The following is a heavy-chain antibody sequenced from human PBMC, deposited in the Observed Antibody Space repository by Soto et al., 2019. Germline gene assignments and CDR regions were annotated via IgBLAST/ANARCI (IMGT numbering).Heavy chain of an antibody. CDR2: IIPIFGTA. J-gene: IGHJ6*02. CDR1: GGTFSSYA. V-gene: IGHV1-69*01. CDR3: ASVFGSGFYGDGTAV. Sequence: QVQLVQSGAEVKKPGSSVKVSCKASGGTFSSYAISWVRQAPGQGLEWMGGIIPIFGTANYAQKFQGRVTIPGDESTNTAYLGLGSVSLGDGAGFYCASVFGSGFYGDGTAVGGQGTTVPVS. D-gene: IGHD3-3*01.